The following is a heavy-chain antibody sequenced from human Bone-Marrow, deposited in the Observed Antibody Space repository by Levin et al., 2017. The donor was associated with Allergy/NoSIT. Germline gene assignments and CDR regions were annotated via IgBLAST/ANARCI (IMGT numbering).Heavy chain of an antibody. D-gene: IGHD2-15*01. Sequence: SETLSLTCTVSGASITRGNFYWSWIRQHPGTGLEWIGYIYYSGSTYYNPSLKTRLALSVDTSKSQFSLNLPSVTAADTAVYHCAKAPSVGMSFYFDYWGQGILVTVSS. CDR2: IYYSGST. V-gene: IGHV4-31*03. J-gene: IGHJ4*02. CDR1: GASITRGNFY. CDR3: AKAPSVGMSFYFDY.